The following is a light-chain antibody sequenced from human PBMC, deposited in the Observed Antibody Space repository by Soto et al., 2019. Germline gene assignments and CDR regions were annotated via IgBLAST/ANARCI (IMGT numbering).Light chain of an antibody. CDR1: SSDVGGYNY. Sequence: QSALTQHPSASGSPGQSVTISCTGTSSDVGGYNYVSWYQQHPGKAPKLMIYEVSKRPSGVPDRFSGSKSGNTASLTVSGLQAEDEADYYCSSYAGSTNVVFGGGTKLTVL. J-gene: IGLJ2*01. V-gene: IGLV2-8*01. CDR3: SSYAGSTNVV. CDR2: EVS.